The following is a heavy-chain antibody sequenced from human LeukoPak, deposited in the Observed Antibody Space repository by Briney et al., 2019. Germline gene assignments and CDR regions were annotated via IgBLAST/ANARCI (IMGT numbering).Heavy chain of an antibody. Sequence: SETLSLTCAVYGGSFSGYYWSWIRQPPRKGLEWIGEINHSGSTNYNPPLKSRVTISVDTSKNQFSLKLSSVTAADTAVYYCARGPPITIFGVVIPHYFDYWGQGTLVTVSS. J-gene: IGHJ4*02. CDR3: ARGPPITIFGVVIPHYFDY. CDR1: GGSFSGYY. D-gene: IGHD3-3*01. V-gene: IGHV4-34*01. CDR2: INHSGST.